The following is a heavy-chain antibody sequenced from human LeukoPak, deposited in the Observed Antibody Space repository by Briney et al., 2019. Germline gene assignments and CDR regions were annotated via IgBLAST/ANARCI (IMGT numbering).Heavy chain of an antibody. CDR2: IKQDGSEK. J-gene: IGHJ4*02. Sequence: GGSLRLSCAASGFTFSNYAMSWVRQAPGKGLEWVANIKQDGSEKYYVDSVKGRFTICGDNAKNSLYLQMNSLRAEDTAVYYCASMVAVAGYDYWGQGTPVTVSS. CDR1: GFTFSNYA. CDR3: ASMVAVAGYDY. V-gene: IGHV3-7*01. D-gene: IGHD6-19*01.